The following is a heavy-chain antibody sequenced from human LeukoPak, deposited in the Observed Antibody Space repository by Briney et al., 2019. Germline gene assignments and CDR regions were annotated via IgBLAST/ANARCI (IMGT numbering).Heavy chain of an antibody. D-gene: IGHD3-3*01. CDR1: GFTLSNAW. V-gene: IGHV3-15*01. CDR3: TTERYYDFWSGYSWNFDY. CDR2: IKSKTDGGTT. Sequence: PGGSLRLSCAASGFTLSNAWTSWVRQAPGKGLEWVGRIKSKTDGGTTDYAAPVKGRFTISRDDSKNTLYLQMNSLKTEDTAVYYCTTERYYDFWSGYSWNFDYWGQGTLVTVSS. J-gene: IGHJ4*02.